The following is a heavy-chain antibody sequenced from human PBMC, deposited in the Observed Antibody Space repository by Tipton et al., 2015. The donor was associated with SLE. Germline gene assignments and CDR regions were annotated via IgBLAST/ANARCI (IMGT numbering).Heavy chain of an antibody. V-gene: IGHV4-61*02. D-gene: IGHD6-13*01. CDR2: IYTSGST. CDR3: ARERYSSSNYYMDV. Sequence: TLSLTCTVSGGSISSSSYYWGWIRQPPGKGLEWIGRIYTSGSTNYNPSLKSRVTISVDTSKNQFSLKLSSVTAADTAVYYCARERYSSSNYYMDVWGKGTSVTVSS. CDR1: GGSISSSSYY. J-gene: IGHJ6*03.